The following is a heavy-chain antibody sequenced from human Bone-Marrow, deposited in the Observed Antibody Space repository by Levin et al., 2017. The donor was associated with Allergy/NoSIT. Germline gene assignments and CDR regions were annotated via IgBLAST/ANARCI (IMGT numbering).Heavy chain of an antibody. Sequence: SQTLSLPCTVSGGSISSSSYYWGWIRQPPGKGLEWIGSIYYSGSTYYNPSLKSRVTISVDTSKNQFSLKLSSVTAADTAVYYCARHDSHGSDGDYWGQGTLVTVSS. V-gene: IGHV4-39*01. CDR3: ARHDSHGSDGDY. CDR2: IYYSGST. J-gene: IGHJ4*02. D-gene: IGHD1-26*01. CDR1: GGSISSSSYY.